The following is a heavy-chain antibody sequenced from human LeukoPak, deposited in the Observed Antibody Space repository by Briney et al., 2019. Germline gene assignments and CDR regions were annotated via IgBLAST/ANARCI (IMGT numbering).Heavy chain of an antibody. Sequence: SETLSLTCTVSGGSISSVIYYWTWIRQPAGKGLEWIGRIYTTGSTNYNSSLKSRVTISLDTSKNLFSLNLSSVTAADTAVYYCARDYYDSSGLNWFDPWGQGTLVTVSS. V-gene: IGHV4-61*02. D-gene: IGHD3-22*01. CDR3: ARDYYDSSGLNWFDP. CDR1: GGSISSVIYY. CDR2: IYTTGST. J-gene: IGHJ5*02.